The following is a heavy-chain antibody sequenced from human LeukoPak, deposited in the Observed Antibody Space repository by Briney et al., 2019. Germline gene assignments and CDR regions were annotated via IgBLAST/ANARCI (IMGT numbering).Heavy chain of an antibody. CDR1: GFTFSKFW. CDR3: ASASPAADY. D-gene: IGHD2-2*01. Sequence: PGGSLRLSCAASGFTFSKFWMSWVRQAPGKGPEWVANINQAGSEKYYVDSVKGRFTISRDNAKNSLYLLMNSLRAEDTAVYYCASASPAADYWGQGTLVTVSS. CDR2: INQAGSEK. V-gene: IGHV3-7*01. J-gene: IGHJ4*02.